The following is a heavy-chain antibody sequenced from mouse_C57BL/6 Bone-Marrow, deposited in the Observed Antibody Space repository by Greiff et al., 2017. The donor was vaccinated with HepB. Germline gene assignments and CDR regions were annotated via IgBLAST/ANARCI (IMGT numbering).Heavy chain of an antibody. J-gene: IGHJ2*01. Sequence: QVQLQQSGAELVKPGASVKLSCKASGYTFTEYNIHWVKQRSGQGLEWIGWFYPGSGSIKYNEKFKDKATLTADKSSSTVYMELSRLTSDDSAVYFCARHGRLNYGSSPYYFDYWGQGTTRTVSS. CDR1: GYTFTEYN. D-gene: IGHD1-1*01. CDR3: ARHGRLNYGSSPYYFDY. CDR2: FYPGSGSI. V-gene: IGHV1-62-2*01.